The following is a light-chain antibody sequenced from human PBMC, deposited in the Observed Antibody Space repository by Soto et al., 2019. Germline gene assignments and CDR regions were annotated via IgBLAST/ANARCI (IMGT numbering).Light chain of an antibody. CDR2: AAS. V-gene: IGKV1-39*01. J-gene: IGKJ1*01. CDR1: QGISTY. CDR3: QQSYSTTWT. Sequence: DLQMTQSPSSLSASVGDRVTITCRASQGISTYLNWYQQRPGKAPKLLIYAASSLQSGVPSRFSGSGSETHFTLTISSLQPEDFATYSCQQSYSTTWTFGQGTKVEIK.